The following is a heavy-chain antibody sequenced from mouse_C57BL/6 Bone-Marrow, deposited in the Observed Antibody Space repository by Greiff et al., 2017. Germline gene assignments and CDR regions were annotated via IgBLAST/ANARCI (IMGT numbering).Heavy chain of an antibody. Sequence: EVQLQQSGAELVRPGASVKLSCTASGFNIKDDYMHWVKQRPEQGLEWIGWIDPENGDTEYASKFQGKATITADTSSNTAHLQLSSLTSEDTAVYYCTTGFYWYFDVWGTGTTVTVSS. J-gene: IGHJ1*03. CDR2: IDPENGDT. CDR1: GFNIKDDY. CDR3: TTGFYWYFDV. V-gene: IGHV14-4*01.